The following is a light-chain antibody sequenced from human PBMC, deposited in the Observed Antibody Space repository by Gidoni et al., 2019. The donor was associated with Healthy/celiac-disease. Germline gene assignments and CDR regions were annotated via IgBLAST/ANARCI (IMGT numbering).Light chain of an antibody. CDR1: QSVSSY. CDR2: DAS. Sequence: DIVLPQSPATLSVSPGERATLSCRASQSVSSYLAWYQQKPGQAPRLLIYDASNRATGIPARFSGSGSGTDFTLTISSLEPEDFAVYYCQQRSNWPFTFGPXTKVEIK. J-gene: IGKJ3*01. CDR3: QQRSNWPFT. V-gene: IGKV3-11*01.